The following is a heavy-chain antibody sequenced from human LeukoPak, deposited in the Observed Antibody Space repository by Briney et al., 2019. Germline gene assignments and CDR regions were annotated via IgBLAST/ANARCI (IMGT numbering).Heavy chain of an antibody. D-gene: IGHD2-15*01. J-gene: IGHJ3*02. CDR1: GFTFSSYD. V-gene: IGHV3-23*01. CDR2: ISRSGDST. Sequence: GGSLRLSCAASGFTFSSYDMSWVRQAPGKGLEWVSAISRSGDSTYYVDSVKGRFTISRDNSKNALYLQMNSLRAEDTAVYYCALYCSGGRCYPIGGAFDIWGRGTMVTVSS. CDR3: ALYCSGGRCYPIGGAFDI.